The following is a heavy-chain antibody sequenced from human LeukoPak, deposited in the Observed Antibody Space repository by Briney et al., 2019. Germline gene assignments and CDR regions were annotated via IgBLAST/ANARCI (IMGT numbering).Heavy chain of an antibody. CDR1: GYSISSGYY. V-gene: IGHV4-38-2*02. J-gene: IGHJ3*02. CDR2: IYHSGST. CDR3: ARGAPSNDAFDI. Sequence: PSETLSLTCTVSGYSISSGYYWGWIRQPPGKGLEWIGSIYHSGSTYYNPPLKSRVTISVDTSKNQFSLKLSSVTAADTAVYYCARGAPSNDAFDIWGQGTMVTVSS.